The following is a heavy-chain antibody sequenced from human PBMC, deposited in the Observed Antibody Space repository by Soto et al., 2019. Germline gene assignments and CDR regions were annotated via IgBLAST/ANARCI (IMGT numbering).Heavy chain of an antibody. CDR3: ARDLSSWYYFDY. CDR2: IWYDGSNK. Sequence: GGSLRLSCAASGFTFSSYGMHWVRQAPGKGLEWVAVIWYDGSNKYYADSVKGRFTISGDNSKNTLYLQMNSLRAEDTAVYYCARDLSSWYYFDYWGQGTLVTVSS. J-gene: IGHJ4*02. V-gene: IGHV3-33*01. D-gene: IGHD6-13*01. CDR1: GFTFSSYG.